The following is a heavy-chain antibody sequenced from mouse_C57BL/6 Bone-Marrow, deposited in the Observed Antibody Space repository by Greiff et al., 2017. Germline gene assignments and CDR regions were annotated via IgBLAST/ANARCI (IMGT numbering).Heavy chain of an antibody. V-gene: IGHV5-6*01. Sequence: EVMLVESGGDLVKPGASLKLSCAASGFTFSSYGMSWVRQTPDKRLEWVATISSCGSYTYYPDSVKGRFTISRDNAKNTLYMQMSSLKSEDTAMYECTRHRAAYFDYWGQGTTLTVSS. CDR2: ISSCGSYT. J-gene: IGHJ2*01. CDR3: TRHRAAYFDY. D-gene: IGHD3-3*01. CDR1: GFTFSSYG.